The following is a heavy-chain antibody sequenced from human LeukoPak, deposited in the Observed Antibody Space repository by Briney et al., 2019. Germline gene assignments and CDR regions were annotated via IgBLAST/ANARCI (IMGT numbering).Heavy chain of an antibody. CDR1: GFSFSTYW. V-gene: IGHV3-74*01. D-gene: IGHD4-17*01. CDR3: VGFGCYGY. CDR2: INSGGSIT. J-gene: IGHJ4*02. Sequence: GGSLTLSCAASGFSFSTYWMDWVRQVPGKGLVWVSRINSGGSITNYADSVKGRFTISRDNAENTLYLQMNSLRAEDTAVYYCVGFGCYGYWGQGTLVTVSS.